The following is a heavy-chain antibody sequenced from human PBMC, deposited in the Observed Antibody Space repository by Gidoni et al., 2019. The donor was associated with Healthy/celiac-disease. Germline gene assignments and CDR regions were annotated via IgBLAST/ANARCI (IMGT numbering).Heavy chain of an antibody. CDR2: IYYSGST. J-gene: IGHJ4*02. CDR1: C. V-gene: IGHV4-39*01. CDR3: ARHGLRFLDGPLDY. D-gene: IGHD3-3*01. Sequence: CWWRLRQPPGKGLEWIGSIYYSGSTYYNPSLKSRVTISVDTSKNQFSLKLSSVTAADTAVYYCARHGLRFLDGPLDYWGQGTLVTVSS.